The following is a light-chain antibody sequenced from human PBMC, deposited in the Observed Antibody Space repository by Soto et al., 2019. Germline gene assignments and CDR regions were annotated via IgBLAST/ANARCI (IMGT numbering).Light chain of an antibody. CDR2: DAS. CDR1: QNIFTW. V-gene: IGKV1-5*01. CDR3: QQYTTHS. J-gene: IGKJ4*01. Sequence: DIQMTQSPSTLSASVGDTVTITCRASQNIFTWLAWYQHKPGKAPKLLMYDASILESGVPSRFSGSGSGTQFTLTISSLQSDDFGTYYCQQYTTHSFGGGTKVEIK.